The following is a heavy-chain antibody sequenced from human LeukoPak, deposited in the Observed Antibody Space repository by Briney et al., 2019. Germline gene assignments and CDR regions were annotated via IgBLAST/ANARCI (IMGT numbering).Heavy chain of an antibody. CDR1: GFTFGAYT. CDR3: AKDLNWNDPYYFDY. V-gene: IGHV3-23*01. Sequence: GGSLRLSCAASGFTFGAYTINWVRQAPGKGLEWVSGMSGSGYNTYYADFVKGRFTISRDNSKNTLYLQMNSLRAEDTAVYYCAKDLNWNDPYYFDYWGPGTLVTVSS. J-gene: IGHJ4*02. CDR2: MSGSGYNT. D-gene: IGHD1-1*01.